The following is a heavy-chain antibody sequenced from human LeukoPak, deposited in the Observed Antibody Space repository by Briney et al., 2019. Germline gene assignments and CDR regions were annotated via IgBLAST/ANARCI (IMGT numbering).Heavy chain of an antibody. V-gene: IGHV3-23*01. CDR1: GFTFSNHG. CDR3: AKGDKPVIAMVKFDY. Sequence: GGSLRLSCAASGFTFSNHGMNWVRQAPGKGLEWVSGISGSGTNTYYADSVKGRFTISRDNSKNTLYMQMNSLRAEDTAVYYCAKGDKPVIAMVKFDYWGQGTLVTVSS. D-gene: IGHD5-18*01. CDR2: ISGSGTNT. J-gene: IGHJ4*02.